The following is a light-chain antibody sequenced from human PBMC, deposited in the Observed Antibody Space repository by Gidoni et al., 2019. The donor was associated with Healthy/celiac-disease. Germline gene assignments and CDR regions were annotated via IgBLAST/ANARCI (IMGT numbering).Light chain of an antibody. CDR2: AAS. CDR3: QQSYSTPLT. V-gene: IGKV1-39*01. Sequence: DTQMTQSPSSLSAAVGDRVTLTCRASQSMSSYLNWYQQQPGKAPKLLLYAASRLHSGVPSRFSGLGSGTDFTLTISSLQPEDFATYYCQQSYSTPLTFGGGTKVEIK. J-gene: IGKJ4*01. CDR1: QSMSSY.